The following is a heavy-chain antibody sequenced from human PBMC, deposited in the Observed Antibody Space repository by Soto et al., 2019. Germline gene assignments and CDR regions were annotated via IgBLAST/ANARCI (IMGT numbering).Heavy chain of an antibody. CDR3: ARCLRYFDFRIDY. CDR2: INHSGST. V-gene: IGHV4-34*01. J-gene: IGHJ4*02. Sequence: QVQLQQWGAGLLKPSETLSLTCAVYGGSFSGYYWSWIRQPPGKGLEWNGEINHSGSTNYNPSLNTRVTISVDTSKNQFSLKLSSVTAADTAVYYCARCLRYFDFRIDYWGQGTLVTVSS. CDR1: GGSFSGYY. D-gene: IGHD3-9*01.